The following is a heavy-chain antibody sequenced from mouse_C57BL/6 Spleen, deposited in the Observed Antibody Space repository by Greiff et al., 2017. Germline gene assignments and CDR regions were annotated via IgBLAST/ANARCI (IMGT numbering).Heavy chain of an antibody. Sequence: GDERVRPGYLGKRGCKASGYTFTSEGRDWVKQRPIQGLEWIGNIDPSDSETHYNQKFKDKATLTVDKSSSTAYMQLSSLTSEDSAVYYCARGTTVPRDYFDYWGQGTTLTVSS. CDR3: ARGTTVPRDYFDY. J-gene: IGHJ2*01. V-gene: IGHV1-52*01. CDR2: IDPSDSET. CDR1: GYTFTSEG. D-gene: IGHD1-1*01.